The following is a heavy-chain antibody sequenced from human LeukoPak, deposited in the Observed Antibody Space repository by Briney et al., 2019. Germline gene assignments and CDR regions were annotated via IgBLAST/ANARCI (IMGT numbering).Heavy chain of an antibody. CDR1: GFTFSSYS. CDR3: GGSGSDIDY. CDR2: ISSSSSTI. V-gene: IGHV3-48*04. D-gene: IGHD3-10*01. J-gene: IGHJ4*02. Sequence: GGSLRLSCAASGFTFSSYSMNWVRQAPGKGLEWVSYISSSSSTIYYADSVKGRFTISRDNAKNTLYLQMNSLRAEDTAVYYCGGSGSDIDYWGQGTLVTVSS.